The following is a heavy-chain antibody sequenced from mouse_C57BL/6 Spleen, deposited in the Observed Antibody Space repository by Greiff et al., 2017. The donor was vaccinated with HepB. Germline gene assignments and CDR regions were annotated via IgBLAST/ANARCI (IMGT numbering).Heavy chain of an antibody. CDR1: GYTFTDYY. V-gene: IGHV1-76*01. J-gene: IGHJ4*01. CDR2: IYPGSGNT. Sequence: QVQLQQSGAELVRPGASVKLSCKASGYTFTDYYINWVKQRPGQGLEWIARIYPGSGNTYYKEKFKGKATLTAEKSSSTAYMQLSSLTSEDSAVYFCAKDAAMDYWGQGTSVTVSS. CDR3: AKDAAMDY.